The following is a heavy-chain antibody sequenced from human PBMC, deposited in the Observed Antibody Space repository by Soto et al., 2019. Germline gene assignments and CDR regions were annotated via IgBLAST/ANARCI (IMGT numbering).Heavy chain of an antibody. V-gene: IGHV3-30*18. J-gene: IGHJ6*02. Sequence: QVQLVESGGGVVQPGRSLRLSCAASGFTFSSYGMHWVRQAPGKGLEWVAVISYDGSNKYYADSVKGRFTISRDNSKNTLSLQTHSRRAADTAVYYCAKDKGLRFLEPIWYGIDFWGQGTTVTVSS. D-gene: IGHD3-3*01. CDR3: AKDKGLRFLEPIWYGIDF. CDR2: ISYDGSNK. CDR1: GFTFSSYG.